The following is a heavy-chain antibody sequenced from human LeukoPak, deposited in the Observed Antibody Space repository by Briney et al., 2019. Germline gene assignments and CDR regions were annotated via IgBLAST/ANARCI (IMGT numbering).Heavy chain of an antibody. CDR2: IIPIFGTA. D-gene: IGHD5-12*01. CDR1: GSTFSSYA. J-gene: IGHJ6*02. V-gene: IGHV1-69*13. Sequence: GASVKVSCKPSGSTFSSYAISWVRQAPGQGLEWMGGIIPIFGTASYAQKFQGRVTITADESTSTAYMELSSLRSEDTAVYYCARGLYSGYAGNYGMDVWGQGTTVSVSS. CDR3: ARGLYSGYAGNYGMDV.